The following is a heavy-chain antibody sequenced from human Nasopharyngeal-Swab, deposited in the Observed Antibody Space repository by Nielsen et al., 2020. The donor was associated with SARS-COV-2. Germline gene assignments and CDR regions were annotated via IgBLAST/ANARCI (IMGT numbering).Heavy chain of an antibody. Sequence: WIRQPPGKGLEWVSGIGITDGCTYYGDSVKGRFTISRDNSKNSLYLQMNSLRAVDTAVYYCARDGLDYDFWSAYFMDVWGQGTTVTVSS. CDR2: IGITDGCT. J-gene: IGHJ6*02. V-gene: IGHV3-11*04. D-gene: IGHD3-3*01. CDR3: ARDGLDYDFWSAYFMDV.